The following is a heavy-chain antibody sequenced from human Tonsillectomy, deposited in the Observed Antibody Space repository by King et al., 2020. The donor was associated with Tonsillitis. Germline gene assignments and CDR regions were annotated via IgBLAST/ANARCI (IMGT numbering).Heavy chain of an antibody. CDR1: GFTFDDFS. CDR2: ISWDGRKT. Sequence: VQLVESGGVVVQPGGSLRLSCVASGFTFDDFSIHWVRQAPGKGLEWVSLISWDGRKTYYADSVKGRFTISRDNSKNSLYLQMNSLTTEDAALYFCAKGGRRHQLLDWFEPWGQETLVTVSS. D-gene: IGHD2-2*01. J-gene: IGHJ5*02. CDR3: AKGGRRHQLLDWFEP. V-gene: IGHV3-43*01.